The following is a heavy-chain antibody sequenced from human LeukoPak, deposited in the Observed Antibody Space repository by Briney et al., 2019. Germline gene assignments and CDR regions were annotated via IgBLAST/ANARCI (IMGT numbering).Heavy chain of an antibody. CDR2: ISYDGSNK. J-gene: IGHJ6*02. D-gene: IGHD3-9*01. V-gene: IGHV3-30*04. CDR1: GFTFSSYA. CDR3: ARDHVLRYFDWLLYPPWFGGMDV. Sequence: PGGSLRLSCAASGFTFSSYAMHWVRQAPGKGLEWVAVISYDGSNKYYADSVKGRFTISRDNAKNSLYLQMNSLRAEDTAVYYCARDHVLRYFDWLLYPPWFGGMDVWGQGTTVTVSS.